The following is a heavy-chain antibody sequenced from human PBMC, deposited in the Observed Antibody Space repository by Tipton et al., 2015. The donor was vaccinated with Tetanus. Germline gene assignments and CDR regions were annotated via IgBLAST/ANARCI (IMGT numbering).Heavy chain of an antibody. CDR2: IYSSEST. CDR3: ARERRNFAVAAGFDC. Sequence: TLSLTCTVSGVSINSGGYYWSWIRQHPGKGLEWIGNIYSSESTYYNPSLKSRVTISVDTSKNQFSLKLSSVTAADTAVYYCARERRNFAVAAGFDCWGQGPVATVS. J-gene: IGHJ4*02. D-gene: IGHD3-3*01. V-gene: IGHV4-31*03. CDR1: GVSINSGGYY.